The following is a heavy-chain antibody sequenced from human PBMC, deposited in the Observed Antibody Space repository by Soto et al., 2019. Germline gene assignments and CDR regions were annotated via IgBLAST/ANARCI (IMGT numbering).Heavy chain of an antibody. Sequence: EVQLLESGGGLVQPGGSLRLSCAASGFTFSSSAMSWVRQAPGKGLEWVSDISGSDNSTYYADSVKGRFTISRDNSKNTLYLQMNSHRAEDTAVYYCAKYSARTRWGQGTRVTVSS. V-gene: IGHV3-23*01. CDR3: AKYSARTR. J-gene: IGHJ4*02. D-gene: IGHD5-18*01. CDR2: ISGSDNST. CDR1: GFTFSSSA.